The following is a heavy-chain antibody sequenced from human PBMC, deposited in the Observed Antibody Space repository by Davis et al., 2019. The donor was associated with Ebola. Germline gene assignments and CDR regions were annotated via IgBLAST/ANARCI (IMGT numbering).Heavy chain of an antibody. Sequence: PGGSLRLSCAASGFTFSSYWMHWVRQAPGKGLVWVSRINSDGSSTSYADSVKGRFTISRDNAKNTLYLQMNSLRAEDTAVYYCASPHYSGSSGHWGWGQGTLVTVSS. CDR1: GFTFSSYW. D-gene: IGHD1-26*01. CDR2: INSDGSST. J-gene: IGHJ4*02. V-gene: IGHV3-74*01. CDR3: ASPHYSGSSGHWG.